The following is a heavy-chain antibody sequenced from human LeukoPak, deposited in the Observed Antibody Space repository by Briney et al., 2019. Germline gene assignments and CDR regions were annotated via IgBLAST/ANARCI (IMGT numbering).Heavy chain of an antibody. J-gene: IGHJ4*02. Sequence: ASVKVSCKASGCTSTNYAVNWVRQAPGQGLEWMGWINTNTGNPTYAQGFTGRFVFSLDTSVSTAYLQISSLKAEDTAVYYCAREGRSGSSWYLANWGQGVLVTVSS. V-gene: IGHV7-4-1*02. D-gene: IGHD6-13*01. CDR1: GCTSTNYA. CDR3: AREGRSGSSWYLAN. CDR2: INTNTGNP.